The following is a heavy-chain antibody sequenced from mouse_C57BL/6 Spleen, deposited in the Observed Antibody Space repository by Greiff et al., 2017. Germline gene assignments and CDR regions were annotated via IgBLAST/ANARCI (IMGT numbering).Heavy chain of an antibody. CDR1: GFTFSNYW. D-gene: IGHD4-1*01. J-gene: IGHJ3*01. V-gene: IGHV6-3*01. Sequence: VQLKESGGGLVQPGGSMKLSCVASGFTFSNYWMNWVRQSPEKGLEWVAQIRLKSDNYATHYAESVKGRFTISRDDSKSSVYLQMNNLRAEDTGIYYCTWDPFAYWGQGTLVTVSA. CDR3: TWDPFAY. CDR2: IRLKSDNYAT.